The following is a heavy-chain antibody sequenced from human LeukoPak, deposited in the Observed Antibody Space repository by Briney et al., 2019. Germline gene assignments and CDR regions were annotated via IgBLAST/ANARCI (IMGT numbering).Heavy chain of an antibody. V-gene: IGHV4-34*01. CDR3: ARSEAYCSGGSCYYFFVY. J-gene: IGHJ4*02. D-gene: IGHD2-15*01. CDR2: INHSGST. CDR1: GGSFSGYY. Sequence: PSETLSLTCAVYGGSFSGYYWSWIRQPPGKGLEWIGEINHSGSTNYNPSLKSRITISVDTSKNQFSLKLSSVTAADTAVYYCARSEAYCSGGSCYYFFVYWGQGTLVTVSS.